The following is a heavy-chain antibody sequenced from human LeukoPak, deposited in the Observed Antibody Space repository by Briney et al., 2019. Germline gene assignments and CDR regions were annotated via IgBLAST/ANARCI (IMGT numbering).Heavy chain of an antibody. J-gene: IGHJ3*02. V-gene: IGHV7-4-1*02. CDR2: INTNTGNP. Sequence: GASVKVSCKASGYTFTSYAMNWVRQAPGQGLEWMGWINTNTGNPTYAQGFTGRFVFSLDTSVSTAYLQISSLKAEDTAVYYCARVVAVAGETAFDIWGQGTMVTVSS. D-gene: IGHD6-19*01. CDR1: GYTFTSYA. CDR3: ARVVAVAGETAFDI.